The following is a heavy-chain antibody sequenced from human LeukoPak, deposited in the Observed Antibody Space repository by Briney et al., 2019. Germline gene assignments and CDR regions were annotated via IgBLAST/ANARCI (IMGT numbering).Heavy chain of an antibody. CDR1: GGSLSSYY. Sequence: SETLSLTCTVSGGSLSSYYWSWIRQPPGKGLEWIGYIYYSGSTNYNPSLKSRVTISVDTSKNQFSLKLSSVTAADTAVYYCARTGDSSGYDDAFDIWGQGTMVTVSS. CDR2: IYYSGST. V-gene: IGHV4-59*01. J-gene: IGHJ3*02. CDR3: ARTGDSSGYDDAFDI. D-gene: IGHD3-22*01.